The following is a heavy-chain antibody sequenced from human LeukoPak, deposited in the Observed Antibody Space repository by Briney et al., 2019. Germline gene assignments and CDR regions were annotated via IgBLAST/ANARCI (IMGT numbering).Heavy chain of an antibody. CDR2: ISGSGDTT. CDR1: GFTFSSYA. Sequence: PGGSLRLSCAASGFTFSSYAMNWVRQAPGKGLEWVSFISGSGDTTYYADSVKGRFTISRDKSKNTLYLQMNSLRAEYTAVYYCAKSRGESRGASNYWGQGTLVTVSS. V-gene: IGHV3-23*01. J-gene: IGHJ4*02. D-gene: IGHD1-26*01. CDR3: AKSRGESRGASNY.